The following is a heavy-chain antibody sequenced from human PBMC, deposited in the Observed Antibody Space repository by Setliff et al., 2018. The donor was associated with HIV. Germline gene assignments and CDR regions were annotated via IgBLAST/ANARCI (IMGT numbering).Heavy chain of an antibody. V-gene: IGHV4-34*01. CDR2: INHSGST. CDR3: SRAIVAVTAIDHYYYGMDV. D-gene: IGHD2-21*02. CDR1: GGSFSDYY. J-gene: IGHJ6*02. Sequence: SETLSLTCAVYGGSFSDYYWSWIRQPPGKGLEWIGEINHSGSTNYNPSLKSRVTISVATSKNQFSLKLNSVTAADTAVYYCSRAIVAVTAIDHYYYGMDVWGQGTTVTVSS.